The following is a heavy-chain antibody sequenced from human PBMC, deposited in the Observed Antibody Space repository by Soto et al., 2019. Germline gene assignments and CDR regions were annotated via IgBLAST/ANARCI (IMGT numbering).Heavy chain of an antibody. CDR3: ARGGREYSSGPPHFDY. Sequence: GASVKVSCKASGGTFSSYAISWVRQAPGQGLEWMGGIIPIFGTANYAQKFQGRVTITADESTSTAYMELSSLRSEDTAVYYCARGGREYSSGPPHFDYWGQGTLVTVSS. D-gene: IGHD6-19*01. V-gene: IGHV1-69*13. CDR1: GGTFSSYA. CDR2: IIPIFGTA. J-gene: IGHJ4*02.